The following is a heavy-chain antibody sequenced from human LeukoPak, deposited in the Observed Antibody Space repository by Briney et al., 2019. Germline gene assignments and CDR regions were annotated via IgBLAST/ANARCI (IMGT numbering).Heavy chain of an antibody. V-gene: IGHV4-31*03. CDR3: ARDGLERNFDY. Sequence: SETLSLTCTVSGDSISSGNYYWSWIRQHPGKGLEWIGYIYYSGSTYYNPSLKSRVTISVDTSKNQFSLKLSSVTAADTAVYYCARDGLERNFDYWGQGTLVTVSS. J-gene: IGHJ4*02. CDR2: IYYSGST. D-gene: IGHD1-1*01. CDR1: GDSISSGNYY.